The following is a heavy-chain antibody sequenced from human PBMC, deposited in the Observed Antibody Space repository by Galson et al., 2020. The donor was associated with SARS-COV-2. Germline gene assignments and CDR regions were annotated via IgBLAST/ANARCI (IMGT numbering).Heavy chain of an antibody. CDR3: ARVARGAHYYYYYYMDV. Sequence: SETLSLTCTVSGGSISSSSYYWGWIRQPPGKGLEWIGSIYYSGSTYYNPSLKSRVTISVDTSKNQFSLKLSSVTAADTAVYYCARVARGAHYYYYYYMDVWGKGTTVTVSS. CDR2: IYYSGST. V-gene: IGHV4-39*07. CDR1: GGSISSSSYY. J-gene: IGHJ6*03.